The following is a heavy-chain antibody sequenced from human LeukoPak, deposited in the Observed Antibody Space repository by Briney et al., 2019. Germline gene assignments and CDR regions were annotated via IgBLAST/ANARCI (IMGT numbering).Heavy chain of an antibody. D-gene: IGHD5-12*01. V-gene: IGHV3-7*01. Sequence: GGSLRLSCAASGFTLSTFWMSWVRQAPGKGLEWVANMNQDGSEKHYVDSLKGRFTISRDNAKNSLYLRMNSLRVEDTAVYYCARPRWLHCGPHDSWGQGTLVTVSS. CDR3: ARPRWLHCGPHDS. CDR2: MNQDGSEK. CDR1: GFTLSTFW. J-gene: IGHJ4*02.